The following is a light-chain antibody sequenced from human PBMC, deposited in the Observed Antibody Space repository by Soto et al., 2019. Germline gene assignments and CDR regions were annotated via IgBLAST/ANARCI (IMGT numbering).Light chain of an antibody. CDR1: QSVSSY. V-gene: IGKV3-11*01. Sequence: EIVLTQSPATLSLSPGERATLSCRASQSVSSYLAWYQQKPGQAPRLLIYDASNRATGIPARFSGSGSGTYFTLTISSLEPEDFAVYYCQQRSNWQLTFGGGTKVEIK. J-gene: IGKJ4*01. CDR3: QQRSNWQLT. CDR2: DAS.